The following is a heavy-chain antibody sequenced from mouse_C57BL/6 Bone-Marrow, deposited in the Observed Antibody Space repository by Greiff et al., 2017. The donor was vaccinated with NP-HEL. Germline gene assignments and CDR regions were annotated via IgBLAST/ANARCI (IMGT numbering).Heavy chain of an antibody. CDR1: GFSLTSYG. D-gene: IGHD2-3*01. CDR2: IWSDGST. Sequence: VKLQESGPGLVAPSQSLSITCTVSGFSLTSYGVHWVRQPPGKGLEWLVVIWSDGSTTYNSALKSRLSISKDNSKSQVFLKMNSLQTDDTAMYDCARHFLYDRYAMDYWGQGTSVTVSS. V-gene: IGHV2-6-1*01. J-gene: IGHJ4*01. CDR3: ARHFLYDRYAMDY.